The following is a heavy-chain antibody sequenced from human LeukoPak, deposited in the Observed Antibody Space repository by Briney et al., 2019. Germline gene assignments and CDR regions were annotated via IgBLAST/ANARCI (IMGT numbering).Heavy chain of an antibody. D-gene: IGHD6-19*01. CDR2: IYYTGST. CDR3: ARLASGWPFDY. CDR1: GGSIRSSYYY. Sequence: SETLSLTCTVSGGSIRSSYYYWGWIRQPPGKGLEWIGTIYYTGSTYYNPSLKSRVTISVDTSKNQFSLNLSSVTAADTAVYYCARLASGWPFDYWGQGTLVTVSS. J-gene: IGHJ4*02. V-gene: IGHV4-39*01.